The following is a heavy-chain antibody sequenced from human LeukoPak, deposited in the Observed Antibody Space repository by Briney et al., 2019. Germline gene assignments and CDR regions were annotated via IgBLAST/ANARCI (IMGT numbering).Heavy chain of an antibody. D-gene: IGHD5-18*01. Sequence: ASVKVSCKASGYTFTGYYMHWVRQAPGQGLEWMGWINPNSGGTNYAQKFQGRVTMTRDTSISTAYMELSRLRSDDTAVYYCASTNSWIQLWSYFDYWGQGTLVTVSS. CDR2: INPNSGGT. V-gene: IGHV1-2*02. J-gene: IGHJ4*02. CDR3: ASTNSWIQLWSYFDY. CDR1: GYTFTGYY.